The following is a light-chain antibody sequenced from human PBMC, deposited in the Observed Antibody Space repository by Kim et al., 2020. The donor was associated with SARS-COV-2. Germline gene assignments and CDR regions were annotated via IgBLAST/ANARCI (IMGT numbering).Light chain of an antibody. V-gene: IGKV3-20*01. J-gene: IGKJ1*01. CDR2: GAS. Sequence: PSERATPSCRASQSVYSRYLAWYQQKPGQAPRLLIYGASSRATGIPDRFSGSGSGTDFTLTISRLEPEDFAVYYCQQYGSSPRTFGQGTKVDIK. CDR3: QQYGSSPRT. CDR1: QSVYSRY.